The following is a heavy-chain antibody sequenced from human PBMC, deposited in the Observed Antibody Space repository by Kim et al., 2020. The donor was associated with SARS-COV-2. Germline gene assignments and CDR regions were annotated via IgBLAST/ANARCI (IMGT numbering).Heavy chain of an antibody. V-gene: IGHV5-51*01. Sequence: GESLKISCKSSGYSFTSYWIGWVRQMPGKGLEWMGIINPRDSDTRYSPSFQGQVTLSVDKSITTAYLQWSSLKASDTAIYYCARQGRSISLDYSGHGTL. CDR3: ARQGRSISLDY. J-gene: IGHJ4*01. D-gene: IGHD6-6*01. CDR1: GYSFTSYW. CDR2: INPRDSDT.